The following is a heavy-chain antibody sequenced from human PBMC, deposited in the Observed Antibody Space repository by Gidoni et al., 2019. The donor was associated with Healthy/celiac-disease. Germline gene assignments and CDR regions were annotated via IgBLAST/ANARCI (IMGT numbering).Heavy chain of an antibody. Sequence: QVKLVESGGGLVKPGGSLRLYCAASGFTLRDSYMSWIRQAPGKGLEWFSYISSSGSTIYYADSVKCRFTISRDNAKNSLYLQMNILRAEDTAVYYCARPRIQLWFLGRFDAFDIWGQGTMVTVSS. CDR1: GFTLRDSY. V-gene: IGHV3-11*01. CDR2: ISSSGSTI. CDR3: ARPRIQLWFLGRFDAFDI. D-gene: IGHD5-18*01. J-gene: IGHJ3*02.